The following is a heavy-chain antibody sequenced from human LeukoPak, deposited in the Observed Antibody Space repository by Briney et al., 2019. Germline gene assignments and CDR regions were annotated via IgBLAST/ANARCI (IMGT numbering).Heavy chain of an antibody. CDR2: INPNSGGT. CDR1: GGTFSSYA. J-gene: IGHJ4*02. CDR3: ARDSSGWEGYTDFDY. V-gene: IGHV1-2*02. Sequence: ASVKVSCKASGGTFSSYAISWVRQAPGQGLEWMGWINPNSGGTNYAQKFQGRVTMTRDTSISTAYMELSRLRSDDTAVYYCARDSSGWEGYTDFDYWGQGTLVTVSS. D-gene: IGHD6-19*01.